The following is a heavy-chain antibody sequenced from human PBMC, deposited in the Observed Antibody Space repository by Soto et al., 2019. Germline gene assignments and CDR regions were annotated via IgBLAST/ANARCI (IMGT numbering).Heavy chain of an antibody. CDR3: ARHPEINPCPGDCYSGFDY. Sequence: GGSLRLSCAASGFTFSSYSMNWVRQAPGKGLEWVSSISSSSSYIYYADSVKGRFTIPRDNAKNSLYLQMNSLRAEDTAVYYCARHPEINPCPGDCYSGFDYWGQGTLVTVSS. CDR2: ISSSSSYI. CDR1: GFTFSSYS. J-gene: IGHJ4*02. V-gene: IGHV3-21*01. D-gene: IGHD2-21*02.